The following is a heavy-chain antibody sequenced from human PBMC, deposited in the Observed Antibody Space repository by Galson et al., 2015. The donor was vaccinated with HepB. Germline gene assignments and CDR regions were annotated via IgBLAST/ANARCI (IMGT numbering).Heavy chain of an antibody. CDR1: GFTFSSYA. CDR3: ARVSSSGYDPDYFDY. V-gene: IGHV3-33*08. Sequence: SLRLSCADSGFTFSSYAMHCVRQAPGKGLEWVAVIWYDGSNKYYADSVKGRFTISRDNSKNTLYLQMNSLRAEDTAVYYCARVSSSGYDPDYFDYWGQGTLVTVSS. J-gene: IGHJ4*02. D-gene: IGHD5-12*01. CDR2: IWYDGSNK.